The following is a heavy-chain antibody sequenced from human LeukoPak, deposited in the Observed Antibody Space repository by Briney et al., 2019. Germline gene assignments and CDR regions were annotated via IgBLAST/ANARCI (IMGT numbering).Heavy chain of an antibody. V-gene: IGHV3-23*01. CDR2: ISGSGGST. Sequence: GGSLRLSCTVSGLRFSTYAMSWVRQAPGKGLEWVSSISGSGGSTYYADSVKGRFTVSRDNSKNTVYLELNSLRAEDRAIYFCAKGGQNFDFWRFDYWGRGTLVTVSS. D-gene: IGHD3-3*01. J-gene: IGHJ4*02. CDR1: GLRFSTYA. CDR3: AKGGQNFDFWRFDY.